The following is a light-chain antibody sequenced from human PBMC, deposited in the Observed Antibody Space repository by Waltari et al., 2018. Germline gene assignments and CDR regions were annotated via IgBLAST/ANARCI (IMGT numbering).Light chain of an antibody. CDR2: GAS. J-gene: IGKJ2*01. V-gene: IGKV3-20*01. CDR1: QSVSSSY. Sequence: EIVLTQSPGTLSSSPGERATLSRRASQSVSSSYLAWYQQKPGQAPRLLIYGASSRATGIPDRFSGSGSGTDFTLTISRLEPEDFAVYYCQQYGSSPPYTFGQGTKLEIK. CDR3: QQYGSSPPYT.